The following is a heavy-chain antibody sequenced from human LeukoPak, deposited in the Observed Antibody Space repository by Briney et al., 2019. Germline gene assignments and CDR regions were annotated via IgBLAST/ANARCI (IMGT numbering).Heavy chain of an antibody. CDR3: AKDIVGLYSSGYFDY. D-gene: IGHD6-19*01. Sequence: GGSLRLSCAASGFTFDGYAMHWVRQAPGKGLEWVSGISWNSGSIGYADSVKGRFTISRDNAKNSLYLQMNSLRAEDTALYYCAKDIVGLYSSGYFDYWGQGTLVTVSS. V-gene: IGHV3-9*01. CDR2: ISWNSGSI. CDR1: GFTFDGYA. J-gene: IGHJ4*02.